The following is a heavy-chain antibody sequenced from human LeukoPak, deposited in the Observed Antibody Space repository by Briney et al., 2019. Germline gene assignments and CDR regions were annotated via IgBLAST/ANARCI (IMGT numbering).Heavy chain of an antibody. Sequence: GRSRRLSCVASGFTFSRFAMHWVRRAPGKGPEWVSLISSDATNKYYADSVKGRFTISRDNSRDTLYLQMNSLRAEDTAVYYCAKLGQIRHFDFVNWFDSWGQGTLVIVSS. D-gene: IGHD3-9*01. CDR3: AKLGQIRHFDFVNWFDS. V-gene: IGHV3-30*18. CDR1: GFTFSRFA. J-gene: IGHJ5*01. CDR2: ISSDATNK.